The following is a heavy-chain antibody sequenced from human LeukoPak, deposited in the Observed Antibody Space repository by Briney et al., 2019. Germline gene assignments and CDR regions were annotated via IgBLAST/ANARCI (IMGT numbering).Heavy chain of an antibody. Sequence: PSETLSLTCAVYGGSFSGYYWSWIRQPPGKGLEWIGEINHSGSTNYNPSLKSRVTISVDTSKNQFSLKLSSVTAADTAVYYCARDPYRDNWFDPWGQGTLVTVSS. CDR1: GGSFSGYY. D-gene: IGHD2-2*01. CDR2: INHSGST. J-gene: IGHJ5*02. CDR3: ARDPYRDNWFDP. V-gene: IGHV4-34*01.